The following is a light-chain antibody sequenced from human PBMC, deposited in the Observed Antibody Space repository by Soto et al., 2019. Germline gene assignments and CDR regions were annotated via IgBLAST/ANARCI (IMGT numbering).Light chain of an antibody. CDR2: EVS. V-gene: IGLV2-8*01. CDR1: SSDIGGYNY. Sequence: QSALTQPPSASGSPGQSVTISCTGTSSDIGGYNYVSWYQQHPGKAPKLIIYEVSKRPSGVPDRFSGSKSGNTASLTVSGLQAEDEADYYCTSYAGSNNLVFAGGTKVTAL. CDR3: TSYAGSNNLV. J-gene: IGLJ3*02.